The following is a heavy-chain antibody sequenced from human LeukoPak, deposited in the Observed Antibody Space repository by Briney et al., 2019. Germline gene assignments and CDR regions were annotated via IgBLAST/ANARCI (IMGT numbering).Heavy chain of an antibody. CDR1: GNSISSGDYY. Sequence: SQTLSLTCTVSGNSISSGDYYWSWLRQPPGKGLEWIGYIHYSGSIDYNPALKSRVSISVDASKNQFSLKLTSVTAADTAVYFCVSRADWFDPWGPGTLVTVSS. CDR2: IHYSGSI. J-gene: IGHJ5*02. V-gene: IGHV4-30-4*01. CDR3: VSRADWFDP.